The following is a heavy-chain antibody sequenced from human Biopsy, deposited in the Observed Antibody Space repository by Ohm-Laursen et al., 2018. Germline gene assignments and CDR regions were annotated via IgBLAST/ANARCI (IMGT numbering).Heavy chain of an antibody. V-gene: IGHV4-34*01. J-gene: IGHJ4*02. CDR3: ARESDSSGYYYRDY. D-gene: IGHD3-22*01. Sequence: GTLSLTCVVYGGSFTGYYWSWIRQPPGKGLEWIGEINHGGSTNYNPSLKSRVTISLDTSKNQLSLKLSSVTAADTAVYYCARESDSSGYYYRDYWGQGTLVTVSS. CDR2: INHGGST. CDR1: GGSFTGYY.